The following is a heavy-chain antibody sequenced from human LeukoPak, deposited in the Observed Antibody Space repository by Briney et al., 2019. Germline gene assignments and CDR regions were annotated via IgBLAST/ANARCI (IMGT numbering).Heavy chain of an antibody. D-gene: IGHD2-21*02. J-gene: IGHJ4*02. CDR2: IYSGGST. CDR1: GLIVSSSY. V-gene: IGHV3-66*02. CDR3: ARGGGAYCGDDCYRNFDY. Sequence: GGSLRLYCAASGLIVSSSYMSWLRQAPGEGLECLSVIYSGGSTYYADSVKGRFTISRDKNTLYLQMNDLRAEDTAVYYCARGGGAYCGDDCYRNFDYWGQGTLVTVSS.